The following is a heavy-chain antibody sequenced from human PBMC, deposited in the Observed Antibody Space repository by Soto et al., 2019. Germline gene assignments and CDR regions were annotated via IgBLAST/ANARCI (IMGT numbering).Heavy chain of an antibody. J-gene: IGHJ5*02. D-gene: IGHD3-3*01. V-gene: IGHV3-23*02. Sequence: EVQLLESGGGLVQPGGSLRLSCAASGFTFSSYAMSWVRQAPGKGLEWVSAISGSGGSTYYNPSLKSRVTISVDTSKNQFSLKLSSVTAADTAVYYCARTRRYYDFWSARGDWFDPWGQGTLVTVSS. CDR3: ARTRRYYDFWSARGDWFDP. CDR1: GFTFSSYA. CDR2: ISGSGGST.